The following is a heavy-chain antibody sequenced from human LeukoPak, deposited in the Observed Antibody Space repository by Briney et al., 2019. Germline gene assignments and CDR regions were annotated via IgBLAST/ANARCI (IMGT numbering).Heavy chain of an antibody. CDR1: GFTFSSYS. D-gene: IGHD1-26*01. CDR3: ARVGDEVAEDDY. J-gene: IGHJ4*02. CDR2: ISSGSRYI. Sequence: PGGSLRLSCAASGFTFSSYSMNWVRQAPGKGLEWVSSISSGSRYIYYADSVKGRFTISRDNAKNSLYLQMNSLRAEDTAVYYCARVGDEVAEDDYWGQGTLVTVSS. V-gene: IGHV3-21*01.